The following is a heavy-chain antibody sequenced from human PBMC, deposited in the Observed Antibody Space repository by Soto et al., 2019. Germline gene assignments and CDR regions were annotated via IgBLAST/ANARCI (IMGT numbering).Heavy chain of an antibody. J-gene: IGHJ6*02. V-gene: IGHV4-31*03. Sequence: SETLSLTCTVSGGSISSGGYYWSWIRQHPGKGLEWIGYIYYSGSTYYNPSLKSRVTISVDTSKNQFSLKLSSVTAADTAVYYWAETKIKTSNTVTSANHYFYGMDGWGQGTTVTVS. D-gene: IGHD4-17*01. CDR1: GGSISSGGYY. CDR3: AETKIKTSNTVTSANHYFYGMDG. CDR2: IYYSGST.